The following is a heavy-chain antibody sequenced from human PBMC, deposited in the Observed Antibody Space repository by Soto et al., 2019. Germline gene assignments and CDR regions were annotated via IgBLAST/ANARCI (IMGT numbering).Heavy chain of an antibody. CDR3: TRGYYYGSGSYYN. CDR1: GGSFSGYY. V-gene: IGHV4-34*01. Sequence: PSETLSLTCAVYGGSFSGYYWSWIRQPPGKGLEWIGEINHSGSTNYSPSLKSRVTISVDTSKNQFSLKLSSVTAADTAVYYCTRGYYYGSGSYYNWGQGTLVTVSS. D-gene: IGHD3-10*01. J-gene: IGHJ4*02. CDR2: INHSGST.